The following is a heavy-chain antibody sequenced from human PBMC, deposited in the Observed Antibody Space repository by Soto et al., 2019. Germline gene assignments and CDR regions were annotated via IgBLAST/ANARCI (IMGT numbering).Heavy chain of an antibody. CDR2: IYYSGST. CDR3: ARHLCSGGSCHYRSWWFDP. J-gene: IGHJ5*02. CDR1: GGSISSSSYY. Sequence: PSETLSLTCTVSGGSISSSSYYWGWIRQPPGKGLEWIGSIYYSGSTYYNPSLKSRVTISVDTSKNQFSLKLSSVTAADTAVYYCARHLCSGGSCHYRSWWFDPWGQGTLVTVSS. D-gene: IGHD2-15*01. V-gene: IGHV4-39*01.